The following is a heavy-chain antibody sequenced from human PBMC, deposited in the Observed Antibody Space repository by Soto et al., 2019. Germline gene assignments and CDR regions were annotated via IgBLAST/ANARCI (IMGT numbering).Heavy chain of an antibody. J-gene: IGHJ4*02. CDR2: IFYNGRT. V-gene: IGHV4-39*01. CDR3: ARIVYYYDSSGRVDY. Sequence: SETLSLTCSVSGGSITSPNYFWGWVRRAPGRGPEWIGNIFYNGRTDYRPSLQSRVTISVDTSKNQFSLKLSSVTAADTAVYYCARIVYYYDSSGRVDYWGQGTLVTVSS. CDR1: GGSITSPNYF. D-gene: IGHD3-22*01.